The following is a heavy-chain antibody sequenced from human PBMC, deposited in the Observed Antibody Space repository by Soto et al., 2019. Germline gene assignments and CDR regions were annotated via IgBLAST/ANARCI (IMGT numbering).Heavy chain of an antibody. D-gene: IGHD3-22*01. CDR2: IYYSGST. V-gene: IGHV4-31*03. Sequence: QVQLQESGPGLVKPSQTLSLTCTVSGGSISSGGYYWSWIRQHPGKGLEWIGYIYYSGSTYYNPSLKSRVTISVDTSKNQFSLKLSSVTAADTAVYYCARNYYDSSGHREFFDYWGQGTLVTVSS. CDR1: GGSISSGGYY. CDR3: ARNYYDSSGHREFFDY. J-gene: IGHJ4*02.